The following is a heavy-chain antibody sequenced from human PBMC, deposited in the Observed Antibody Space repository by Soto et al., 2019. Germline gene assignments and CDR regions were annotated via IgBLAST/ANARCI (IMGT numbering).Heavy chain of an antibody. J-gene: IGHJ3*02. Sequence: PSETQSLTCTVSGGSIRSSSYYWGWIRQPPGKGLEWIGSIYYSGSTYYNPSLKSRVTISVDTSKNQFSLKLSSVTAADTAVYYCARPLGITMIESTGAFDIWGQGTMVTVSS. CDR2: IYYSGST. CDR1: GGSIRSSSYY. CDR3: ARPLGITMIESTGAFDI. V-gene: IGHV4-39*01. D-gene: IGHD3-22*01.